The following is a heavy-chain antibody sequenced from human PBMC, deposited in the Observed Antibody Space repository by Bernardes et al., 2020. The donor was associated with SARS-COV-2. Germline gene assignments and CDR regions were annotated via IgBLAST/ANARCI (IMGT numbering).Heavy chain of an antibody. V-gene: IGHV3-72*01. D-gene: IGHD3-22*01. CDR1: GFSFSHYY. J-gene: IGHJ6*02. CDR3: ARDRRYYDSSGYRSYGLDV. CDR2: IRNKVNSYTT. Sequence: SLRLSCASSGFSFSHYYLDWVRQAPGKGLEWVGRIRNKVNSYTTDYAASVKGRFTISRDDSKSSLYLQMNSLKTEDTAVYYCARDRRYYDSSGYRSYGLDVWGQGTTVAVSS.